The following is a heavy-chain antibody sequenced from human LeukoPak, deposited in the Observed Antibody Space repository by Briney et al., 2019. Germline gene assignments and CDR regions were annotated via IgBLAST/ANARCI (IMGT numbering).Heavy chain of an antibody. V-gene: IGHV3-66*02. CDR1: GFTVSSNY. CDR3: AREGSSWPRDFQH. D-gene: IGHD6-13*01. J-gene: IGHJ1*01. CDR2: IYSGGST. Sequence: GGSLRLSCAASGFTVSSNYMSWVRQAPGKGLEWVSVIYSGGSTHYADSVKGRFTISRDNSKNTLYLQMNSLRAEDTAVHYCAREGSSWPRDFQHWGQGTLVTVSS.